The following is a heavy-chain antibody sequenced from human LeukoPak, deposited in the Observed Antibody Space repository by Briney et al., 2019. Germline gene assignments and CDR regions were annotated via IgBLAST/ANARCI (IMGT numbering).Heavy chain of an antibody. CDR1: GFTFNNYA. CDR2: ISYDGSHK. J-gene: IGHJ5*02. V-gene: IGHV3-30*01. Sequence: GGSLRLSCAASGFTFNNYAIHWVRQAPGKGLQWVAVISYDGSHKHYADSVQGRFTISRDNSENTLYLQMNSLRAEDTSVYYCARAGRRVTRDWFDPWGQGTLVTVSS. CDR3: ARAGRRVTRDWFDP. D-gene: IGHD2-21*02.